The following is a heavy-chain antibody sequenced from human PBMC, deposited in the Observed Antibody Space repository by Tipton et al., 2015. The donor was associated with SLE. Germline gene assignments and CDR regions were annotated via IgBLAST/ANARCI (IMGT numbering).Heavy chain of an antibody. V-gene: IGHV1-46*01. J-gene: IGHJ1*01. CDR3: ARVEQLDAAG. CDR2: INPSGGST. Sequence: QVQLVQSGAEVKKPGASVKVSCKASGYTFTSYYMHWVRQAPGQGLEWMGIINPSGGSTSYAQKFQGRVTMTRDTSISTAYMELSRLRSDDTAVYYCARVEQLDAAGWGQGTLVTVSS. D-gene: IGHD6-6*01. CDR1: GYTFTSYY.